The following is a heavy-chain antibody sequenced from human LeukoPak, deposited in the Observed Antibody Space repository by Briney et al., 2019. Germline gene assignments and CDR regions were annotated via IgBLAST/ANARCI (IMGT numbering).Heavy chain of an antibody. D-gene: IGHD2-21*02. V-gene: IGHV4-39*01. CDR3: ARHIVVVTAMPEYFPH. CDR1: GGSNSSSSYY. Sequence: SETLSLTCTVSGGSNSSSSYYWGWIRQPPGKGLEWIGSIYYRGSTYYNPSLKSRVTISVDTSKNQFSLKLSSVTAADTAVYYCARHIVVVTAMPEYFPHWGQGTLVTVSS. J-gene: IGHJ1*01. CDR2: IYYRGST.